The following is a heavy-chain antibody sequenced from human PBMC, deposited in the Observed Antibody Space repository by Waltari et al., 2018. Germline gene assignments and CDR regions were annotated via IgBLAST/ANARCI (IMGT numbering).Heavy chain of an antibody. CDR2: IYYSGST. CDR1: GRSISSYY. D-gene: IGHD4-17*01. Sequence: QVQLQESGPGLVKPSETLSLTCTVSGRSISSYYSSWIRQPPGKGLEWIGYIYYSGSTNYNPSLKSRVTISVDTSKNQFSLKLSSVTAADTAVYYCARASPSLRLFDYWGQGTLVTVSS. CDR3: ARASPSLRLFDY. J-gene: IGHJ4*02. V-gene: IGHV4-59*01.